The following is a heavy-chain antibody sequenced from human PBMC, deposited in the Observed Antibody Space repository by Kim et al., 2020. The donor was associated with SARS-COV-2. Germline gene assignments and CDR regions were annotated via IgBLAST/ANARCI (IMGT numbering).Heavy chain of an antibody. J-gene: IGHJ4*02. V-gene: IGHV4-31*03. Sequence: SETLSLTCTVSVGSISSGGYYWSWIRQHPGKGLEWIGYIYYSRRTYYNPSLKSRVTISVDTSKNQFSLKLSSVTAADTSVYYCARARSITMIVVVITYFDYWCQGTLVTVSS. D-gene: IGHD3-22*01. CDR1: VGSISSGGYY. CDR3: ARARSITMIVVVITYFDY. CDR2: IYYSRRT.